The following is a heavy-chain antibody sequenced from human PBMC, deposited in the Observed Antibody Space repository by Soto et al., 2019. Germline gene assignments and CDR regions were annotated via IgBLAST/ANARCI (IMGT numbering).Heavy chain of an antibody. CDR1: GFTFSSYA. V-gene: IGHV3-30-3*01. CDR2: ISYDGSNK. Sequence: GGSLRLSCAASGFTFSSYAMHWVRQAPGKGLEWVAVISYDGSNKYYADSVKGRFTISRDNSKNTLYLQMNSLRAEDTAVYYCARDGYCSGGSCYAVVRRFNWFDPWGQGTLVTVSS. D-gene: IGHD2-15*01. CDR3: ARDGYCSGGSCYAVVRRFNWFDP. J-gene: IGHJ5*02.